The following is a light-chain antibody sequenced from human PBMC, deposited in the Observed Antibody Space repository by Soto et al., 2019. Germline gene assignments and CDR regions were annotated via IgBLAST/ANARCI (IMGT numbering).Light chain of an antibody. Sequence: DIQLTQSPSTLSPSVGDSVTITCRATQSISSWLAWYQQEPGKAPNLLIYDASSLHSGVPSRFSGSGSGTEFTLTISSLQPDDFATYYCQQYNRFPITFGQGTRLEI. CDR3: QQYNRFPIT. CDR2: DAS. J-gene: IGKJ5*01. CDR1: QSISSW. V-gene: IGKV1-5*01.